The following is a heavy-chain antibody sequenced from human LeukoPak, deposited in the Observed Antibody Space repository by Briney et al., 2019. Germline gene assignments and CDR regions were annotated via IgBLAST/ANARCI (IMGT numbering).Heavy chain of an antibody. CDR2: IRYDGSNK. Sequence: PGGSLRLSCAASGFTFSSYGMHWVRQAPGKGLEWVAFIRYDGSNKYYADSVKGRFTISRDNSKNTLYLQMNSLRAEDTAVYYCAKDRLYCSGGSCYPRWFDPWGQGTVVTVSS. D-gene: IGHD2-15*01. V-gene: IGHV3-30*02. CDR1: GFTFSSYG. CDR3: AKDRLYCSGGSCYPRWFDP. J-gene: IGHJ5*02.